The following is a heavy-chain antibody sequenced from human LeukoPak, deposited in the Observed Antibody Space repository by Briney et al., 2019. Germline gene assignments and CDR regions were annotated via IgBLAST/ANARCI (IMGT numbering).Heavy chain of an antibody. CDR3: ARVGTTGWVFDY. D-gene: IGHD1-14*01. J-gene: IGHJ4*02. CDR1: GGSFSGYY. CDR2: INHSGST. Sequence: SETLSLTCAVYGGSFSGYYWSWIRQPPGKGLEWIGEINHSGSTNYNPSLKSRVTISVDTSKNQFSLKLSSVTAADTAVYYCARVGTTGWVFDYWGQGTLVTVSS. V-gene: IGHV4-34*01.